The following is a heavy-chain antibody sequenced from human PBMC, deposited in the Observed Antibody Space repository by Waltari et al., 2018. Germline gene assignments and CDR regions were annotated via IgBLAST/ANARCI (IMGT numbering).Heavy chain of an antibody. CDR3: VREWSSSSSWFDP. V-gene: IGHV4-39*07. J-gene: IGHJ5*02. CDR1: GGSIGSIPFY. D-gene: IGHD6-6*01. Sequence: QLQGSGPGLVKSSETLSLTCTVSGGSIGSIPFYWAWIRQPPGKRMEWTASINYSGSTYYMPSLKSRVTISVDTSRNQLSLRLTSVTAADTAVYFCVREWSSSSSWFDPWGQGTLVTVSS. CDR2: INYSGST.